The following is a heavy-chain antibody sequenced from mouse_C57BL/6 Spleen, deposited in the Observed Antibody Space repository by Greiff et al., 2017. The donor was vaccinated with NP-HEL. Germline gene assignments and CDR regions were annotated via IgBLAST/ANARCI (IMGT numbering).Heavy chain of an antibody. CDR1: GYTFTSYW. V-gene: IGHV1-55*01. CDR2: IYPGSGST. D-gene: IGHD2-3*01. Sequence: QVQLQQPGAELVKPGASVKMSCKASGYTFTSYWITWVKQRPGQGLEWIGDIYPGSGSTNYNEKFKSKATLTVDTSSSTAYMQLSSLTSEDSAVYYCARREGIYDGFYYWGQGTTLTVSS. J-gene: IGHJ2*01. CDR3: ARREGIYDGFYY.